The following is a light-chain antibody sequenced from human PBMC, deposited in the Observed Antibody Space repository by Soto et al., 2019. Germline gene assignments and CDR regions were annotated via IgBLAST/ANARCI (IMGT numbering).Light chain of an antibody. CDR1: QNIRNW. Sequence: DIQMTQSPSTLSASVGDSVTITCRASQNIRNWLAWYQQKPGEAPKLLIYDASALPRGVPSRFSGGGSGTKFTLTIASLQPDDFATYYCQQYETFSGTFGPGTKVDIK. J-gene: IGKJ1*01. V-gene: IGKV1-5*01. CDR2: DAS. CDR3: QQYETFSGT.